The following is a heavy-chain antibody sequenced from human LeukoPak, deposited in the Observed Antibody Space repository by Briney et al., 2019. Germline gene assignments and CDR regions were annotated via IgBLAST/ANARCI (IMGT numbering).Heavy chain of an antibody. D-gene: IGHD3-9*01. J-gene: IGHJ4*02. CDR3: ARDKYYDILTDYYSQLDY. CDR1: GFTFSSYE. Sequence: GGSLRLSCAASGFTFSSYEMNWVRQAPGKGLEWVSYISSSGSTIYYADSVKGRFTISRDNAKNSLYLQMNSLRAEDTAVYYCARDKYYDILTDYYSQLDYWGQGTLVTVSS. CDR2: ISSSGSTI. V-gene: IGHV3-48*03.